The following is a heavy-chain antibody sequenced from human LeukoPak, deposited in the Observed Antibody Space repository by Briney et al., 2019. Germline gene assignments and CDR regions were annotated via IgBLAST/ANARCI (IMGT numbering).Heavy chain of an antibody. CDR3: ARGHGYYYDSTGTRFDY. CDR2: ISAYNGNT. CDR1: GYSFTNYG. J-gene: IGHJ4*02. D-gene: IGHD3-22*01. V-gene: IGHV1-18*01. Sequence: ASVKVSCKASGYSFTNYGISWVRQAPGQGLEYMGWISAYNGNTYYAQKLQGRVTMTTDTSTSTAYMELGSLRSDDTAVYYFARGHGYYYDSTGTRFDYWGQGTLVTVSS.